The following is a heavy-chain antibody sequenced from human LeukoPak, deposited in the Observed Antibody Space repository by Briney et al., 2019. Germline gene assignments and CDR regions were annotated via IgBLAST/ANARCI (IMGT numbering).Heavy chain of an antibody. CDR3: ARKDDSSGYPFDY. CDR1: GGSFSGYY. J-gene: IGHJ4*02. V-gene: IGHV4-34*01. D-gene: IGHD3-22*01. Sequence: PSETLSLTCAVYGGSFSGYYWSWIRQPPGKGLEWIGEINHSGSTNYNPSLKSRVTISVDTSKNQFSLKLSSVTAADTAVYYCARKDDSSGYPFDYWGQGTPVTVSS. CDR2: INHSGST.